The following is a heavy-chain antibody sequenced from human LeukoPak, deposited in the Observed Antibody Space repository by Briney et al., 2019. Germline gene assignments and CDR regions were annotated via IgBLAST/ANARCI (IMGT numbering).Heavy chain of an antibody. D-gene: IGHD3/OR15-3a*01. V-gene: IGHV3-74*01. CDR1: GFTFSSYW. CDR3: ARGTGYYRDYFDY. CDR2: INSDGSST. Sequence: GGSLRLSCAASGFTFSSYWMHWVRQAPGKGLVWVSRINSDGSSTSYADSVKGRFTISRDNAKNTLYLQMNSLRDEDTAVYYCARGTGYYRDYFDYWGQGTLVTVSS. J-gene: IGHJ4*02.